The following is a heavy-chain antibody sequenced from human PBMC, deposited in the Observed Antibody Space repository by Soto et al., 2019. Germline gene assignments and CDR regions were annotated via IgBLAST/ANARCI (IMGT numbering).Heavy chain of an antibody. D-gene: IGHD1-26*01. J-gene: IGHJ5*02. CDR2: ISYDGSNK. CDR3: AREGDSTEWELLGWFDP. V-gene: IGHV3-30-3*01. Sequence: GGSLRLSCAASGFTFSSYAMHWVRQAPGKGLEWVAVISYDGSNKYYADSVKGRFTISRDNSKNTLYLQMNSLRAEDTAVYYCAREGDSTEWELLGWFDPWGQGTLVTVSS. CDR1: GFTFSSYA.